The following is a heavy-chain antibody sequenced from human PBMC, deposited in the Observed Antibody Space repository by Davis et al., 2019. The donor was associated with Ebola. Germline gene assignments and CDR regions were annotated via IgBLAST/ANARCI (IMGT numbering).Heavy chain of an antibody. CDR2: IKSKTDGGTT. CDR3: TTDDYGGNWSY. V-gene: IGHV3-15*01. D-gene: IGHD4-23*01. CDR1: GFTFSNAW. Sequence: GESLKISCAASGFTFSNAWMSWVRQAPGKGLEWVGSIKSKTDGGTTDYAAPVKGRFNISRDDSKNTLYLQMNSLKTEDTAVYYCTTDDYGGNWSYWGQGTLVTVSS. J-gene: IGHJ4*02.